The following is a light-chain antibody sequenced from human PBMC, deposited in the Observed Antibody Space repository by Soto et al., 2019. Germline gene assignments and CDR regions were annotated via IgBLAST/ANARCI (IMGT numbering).Light chain of an antibody. Sequence: QSALTQPPSVSGAPWQRVTISCTGSSSNIGSTYDVQWYQQLPGTAPKLLIHGNTDRPSGVPDRFSGSKSGTSASLAITGLQADYYSFYDCESNEIYLSXQYVVVTGT. CDR3: ESNEIYLSXQYV. CDR2: GNT. J-gene: IGLJ1*01. CDR1: SSNIGSTYD. V-gene: IGLV1-40*01.